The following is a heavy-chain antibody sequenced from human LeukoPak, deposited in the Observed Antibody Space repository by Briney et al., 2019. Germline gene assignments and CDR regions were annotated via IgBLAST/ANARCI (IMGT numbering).Heavy chain of an antibody. CDR1: GFTFSSHA. CDR3: ARAAGGTAHYYMDV. D-gene: IGHD3-16*01. J-gene: IGHJ6*03. Sequence: GGSLRLSCAASGFTFSSHAMNWVRQLPGKGLEWVSTITYSGANTYYADSVKGRFTISRDNLENTLYLRMDSLSADDTAIYYCARAAGGTAHYYMDVCGKGTPLTVSS. V-gene: IGHV3-23*01. CDR2: ITYSGANT.